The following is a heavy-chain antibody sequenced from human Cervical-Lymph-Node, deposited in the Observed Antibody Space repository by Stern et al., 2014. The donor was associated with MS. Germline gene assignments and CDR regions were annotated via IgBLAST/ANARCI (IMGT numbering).Heavy chain of an antibody. CDR1: GFTLSTYG. CDR3: AKASIPHFFDISGSDAFDI. D-gene: IGHD1-26*01. J-gene: IGHJ3*02. Sequence: MQLVESGGGVVQPGGSLRLSCAASGFTLSTYGMHWVRQAPGKGLEWVAVTSSDGKKAYYTDSVKGRFTISRDNSKNALYLQVNSLRVDDTAVYYCAKASIPHFFDISGSDAFDIWGQGTMVTVSS. CDR2: TSSDGKKA. V-gene: IGHV3-30*18.